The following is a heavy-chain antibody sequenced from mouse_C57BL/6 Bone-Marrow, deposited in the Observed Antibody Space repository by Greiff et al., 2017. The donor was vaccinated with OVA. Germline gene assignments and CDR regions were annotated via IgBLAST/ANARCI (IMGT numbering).Heavy chain of an antibody. V-gene: IGHV5-4*01. CDR1: GFTFSSYA. CDR3: ARDRYDGYSYWYFDV. D-gene: IGHD2-3*01. Sequence: EVNVVESGGGLVKPGGSLKLSCAASGFTFSSYAMSWVRQTPEKRLEWVATISDGGSYTSYPDNVKGRFTISRDNAKNNLYLQMSHLKSEDTAMYYCARDRYDGYSYWYFDVWGTGTTVTVSS. J-gene: IGHJ1*03. CDR2: ISDGGSYT.